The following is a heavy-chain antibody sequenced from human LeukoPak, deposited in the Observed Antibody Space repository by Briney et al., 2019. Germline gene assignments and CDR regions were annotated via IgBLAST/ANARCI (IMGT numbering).Heavy chain of an antibody. CDR2: INHSGST. J-gene: IGHJ6*04. Sequence: PSETLSLTCAVYGGSFSGYYWSWIRQPPGKGLEWIGEINHSGSTNYNPSLKSRVTISVDTSKNQFSLKLSPVTAADTAVYYCARGRTIFRAVAGTNYYYYGMDVWGKGTTVTVSS. V-gene: IGHV4-34*01. CDR1: GGSFSGYY. CDR3: ARGRTIFRAVAGTNYYYYGMDV. D-gene: IGHD6-19*01.